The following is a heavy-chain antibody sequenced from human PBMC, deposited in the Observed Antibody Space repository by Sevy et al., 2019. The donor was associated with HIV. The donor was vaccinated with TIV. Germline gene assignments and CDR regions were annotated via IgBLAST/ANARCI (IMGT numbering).Heavy chain of an antibody. Sequence: ASVKVSFKASGYTFTGYYMHWVRQAPGQGLEWMGWITPNSGGTNYAQKFQGRVTMTRDTSISTAYMELSRLRSDDTAVYYCARAGVLRYFDWLSDYFDYWGQGTLVTVSS. CDR2: ITPNSGGT. J-gene: IGHJ4*02. CDR3: ARAGVLRYFDWLSDYFDY. D-gene: IGHD3-9*01. CDR1: GYTFTGYY. V-gene: IGHV1-2*02.